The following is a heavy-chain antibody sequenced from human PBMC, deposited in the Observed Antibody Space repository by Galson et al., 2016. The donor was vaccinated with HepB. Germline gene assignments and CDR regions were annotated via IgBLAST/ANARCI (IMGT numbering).Heavy chain of an antibody. D-gene: IGHD2-2*01. CDR2: IWYDGSNK. Sequence: SLRLSCAASGFTFSSYGMHWVRQAPGKGLEWVAAIWYDGSNKYYADSVKGRFTISRDDSKTTVYLQLNSLRAEDTAVYYCARAKPELVPATYYFDPWGQGTLVTVSS. CDR3: ARAKPELVPATYYFDP. CDR1: GFTFSSYG. V-gene: IGHV3-33*01. J-gene: IGHJ4*02.